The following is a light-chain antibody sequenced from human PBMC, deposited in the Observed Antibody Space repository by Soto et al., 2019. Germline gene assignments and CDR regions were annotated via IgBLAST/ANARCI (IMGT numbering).Light chain of an antibody. CDR3: QQYSDLPMT. V-gene: IGKV3-20*01. CDR1: QSVSSAY. CDR2: GAS. Sequence: EIVLTQSPGTLSLSPGERATLSCRPSQSVSSAYLAWYQQKPGQAPRLLIYGASSRATGIPDRFSGSGSGTDFTLTISRLEPEDFAVYFCQQYSDLPMTFGQGTRLEIK. J-gene: IGKJ5*01.